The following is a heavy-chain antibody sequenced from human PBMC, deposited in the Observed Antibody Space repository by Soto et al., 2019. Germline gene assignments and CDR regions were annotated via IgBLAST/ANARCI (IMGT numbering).Heavy chain of an antibody. Sequence: ASVKVSCKASGYTFTSYYMRWVRQAPGQGLEWMGIINPSGGSTSYAQKFQGRVTMTRDTSTSTVYMELSSLRSEDTAVYYCARGDYYDSSGYYYPPSPPAWDYYYGMDVWGQGTTVTVSS. D-gene: IGHD3-22*01. CDR1: GYTFTSYY. CDR2: INPSGGST. J-gene: IGHJ6*02. CDR3: ARGDYYDSSGYYYPPSPPAWDYYYGMDV. V-gene: IGHV1-46*01.